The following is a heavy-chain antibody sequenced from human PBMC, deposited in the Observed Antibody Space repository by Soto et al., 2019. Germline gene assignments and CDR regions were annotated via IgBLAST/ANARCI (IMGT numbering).Heavy chain of an antibody. CDR2: LYWYDDK. CDR1: GFSLNTNAVG. D-gene: IGHD3-22*01. Sequence: QITLKESGPTLVKPTQTLTLTCTFSGFSLNTNAVGVAWIRQPTGQAMEWLALLYWYDDKRYSPSLKSRLTITTDTSKNQVVLTMTNMDPEDTATYYCAHRRVRDRSGENFDSWGQGTLVTVSS. J-gene: IGHJ4*02. CDR3: AHRRVRDRSGENFDS. V-gene: IGHV2-5*01.